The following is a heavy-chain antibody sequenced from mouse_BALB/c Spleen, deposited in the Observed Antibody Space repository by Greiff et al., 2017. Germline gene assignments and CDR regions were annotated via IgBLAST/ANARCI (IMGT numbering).Heavy chain of an antibody. J-gene: IGHJ4*01. CDR1: GFTFTDYD. CDR2: IRNKANGYTT. D-gene: IGHD4-1*01. CDR3: TRTGTSYAMDY. Sequence: EVQLQQSGGGLVQPGGSLRLSCATSGFTFTDYDMSWVRQPPGKALEWLGFIRNKANGYTTEYSASVKGRFTIARDNSQSILYLQMNTLRAEDSATYYCTRTGTSYAMDYWGQGTSVTVSS. V-gene: IGHV7-3*02.